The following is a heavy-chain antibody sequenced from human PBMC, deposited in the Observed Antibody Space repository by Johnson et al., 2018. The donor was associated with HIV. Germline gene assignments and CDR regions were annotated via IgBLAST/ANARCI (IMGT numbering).Heavy chain of an antibody. CDR1: GFTFDDYG. CDR2: IRWNSGRI. V-gene: IGHV3-9*01. Sequence: LLVESGGGVVRPGGSLRLSCAASGFTFDDYGMHWVRQAPGKGLEWVSGIRWNSGRIGYADSVKGRFTISRDNAKNSLYLQMNSLRAEDTAVYYCARVGQLARTHAFDIWGQGTMVTVAS. J-gene: IGHJ3*02. D-gene: IGHD6-13*01. CDR3: ARVGQLARTHAFDI.